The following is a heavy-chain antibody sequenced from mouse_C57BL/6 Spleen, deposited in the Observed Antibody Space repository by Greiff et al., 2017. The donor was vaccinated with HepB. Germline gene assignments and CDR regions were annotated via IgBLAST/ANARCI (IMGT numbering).Heavy chain of an antibody. V-gene: IGHV5-17*01. CDR2: ISSGSSTI. D-gene: IGHD2-10*01. J-gene: IGHJ2*01. Sequence: EVKVVESGGGLVKPGGSLKLSCAASGFTFSDYGMHWVRQAPEKGLEWVAYISSGSSTIYYADTVKGRFTISRDNAKNTLFLQMTSLRSEDTAMYYCARTYYGNYYFDYWGQGTTLTVSS. CDR1: GFTFSDYG. CDR3: ARTYYGNYYFDY.